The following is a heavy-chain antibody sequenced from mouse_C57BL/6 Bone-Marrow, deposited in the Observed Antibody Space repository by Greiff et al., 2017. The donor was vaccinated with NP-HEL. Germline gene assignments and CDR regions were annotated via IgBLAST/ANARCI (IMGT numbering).Heavy chain of an antibody. Sequence: VKLQESGPELVKPGASVKISCKASGYSFTSYYIHWVKQRPGQGLEWIGWIYPGSGNTKYNEKFKGKATLTADTSSSTAYMQLSSLTSEDSAVYYCAKGVWLRVDYWGQGTTLTVSS. CDR1: GYSFTSYY. V-gene: IGHV1-66*01. D-gene: IGHD2-2*01. J-gene: IGHJ2*01. CDR2: IYPGSGNT. CDR3: AKGVWLRVDY.